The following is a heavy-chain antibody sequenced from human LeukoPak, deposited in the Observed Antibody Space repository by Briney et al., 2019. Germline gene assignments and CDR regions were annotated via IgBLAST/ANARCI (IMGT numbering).Heavy chain of an antibody. CDR2: IWYGGSNT. CDR1: GFTFSTYG. D-gene: IGHD5-18*01. Sequence: GGSLRLSCAASGFTFSTYGMHWVRQAPGKGLEWVAVIWYGGSNTYYADSVKGRFTISRDNAKNSLYLQMNSLRAEDTAVYYCARRGHGYGSPFDYWGQGTLVTVSS. J-gene: IGHJ4*02. V-gene: IGHV3-33*08. CDR3: ARRGHGYGSPFDY.